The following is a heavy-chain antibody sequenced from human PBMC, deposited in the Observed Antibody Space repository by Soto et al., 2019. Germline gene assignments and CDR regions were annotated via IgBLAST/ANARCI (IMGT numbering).Heavy chain of an antibody. CDR2: INPNSGGT. D-gene: IGHD1-26*01. CDR1: GYTFTGYY. CDR3: ARDLLAGATSFDY. V-gene: IGHV1-2*02. J-gene: IGHJ4*02. Sequence: GASVKVSCKASGYTFTGYYMHWVRQAPGQGLEWMGWINPNSGGTNYAQKFQGRVTMTRDTSISTAYMELSRLRSDDTAVYYCARDLLAGATSFDYWGQGTLVTVSS.